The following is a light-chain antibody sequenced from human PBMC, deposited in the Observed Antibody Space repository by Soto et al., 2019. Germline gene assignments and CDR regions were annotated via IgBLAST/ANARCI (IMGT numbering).Light chain of an antibody. V-gene: IGLV1-51*01. CDR3: AAWDDGLNAWV. J-gene: IGLJ2*01. Sequence: QSAMTQPPSVSAAPGQRVTISCSGSSSNIGGNSVSWYQQLPGTAPKLLIYDDDKRPSGIPDRFSGSESGTSASLAISGLQSEDEADYYCAAWDDGLNAWVFGGGTKLTVL. CDR1: SSNIGGNS. CDR2: DDD.